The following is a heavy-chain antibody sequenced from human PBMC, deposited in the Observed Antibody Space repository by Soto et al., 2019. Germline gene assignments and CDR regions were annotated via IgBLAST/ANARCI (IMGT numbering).Heavy chain of an antibody. CDR3: ARGKRKVYYDSSGYLGLTDY. D-gene: IGHD3-22*01. V-gene: IGHV3-30-3*01. CDR1: GFTFSSYA. Sequence: GGSLRLSCAASGFTFSSYAMHWVRQAPGKGLEWVAVISYDGSNKYYADSVKGRFTISRDNSKNTLYLQMNSLRAEDTAVYYCARGKRKVYYDSSGYLGLTDYWGQGTLVTVSS. J-gene: IGHJ4*02. CDR2: ISYDGSNK.